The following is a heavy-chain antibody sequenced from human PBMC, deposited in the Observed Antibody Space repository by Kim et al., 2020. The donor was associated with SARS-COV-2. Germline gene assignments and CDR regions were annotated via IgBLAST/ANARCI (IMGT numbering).Heavy chain of an antibody. CDR1: GGSISSSSYY. CDR3: ARAMGCGGSCKYYFDF. CDR2: IFFTGTT. J-gene: IGHJ4*01. D-gene: IGHD2-15*01. Sequence: SETLSLTCTVSGGSISSSSYYWGWIRQPPGKGLEWIGTIFFTGTTYYNASLKSRVTISVDTSKNQFSLNLSSVTAADTAVYYCARAMGCGGSCKYYFDF. V-gene: IGHV4-39*07.